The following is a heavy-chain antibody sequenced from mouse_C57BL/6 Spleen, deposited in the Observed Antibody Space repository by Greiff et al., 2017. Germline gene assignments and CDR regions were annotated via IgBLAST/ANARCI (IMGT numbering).Heavy chain of an antibody. CDR3: ARRDGSSYKYFDV. CDR2: IDPSDSYT. Sequence: VQLQQPGAELVMPGASVKLSCKASGYTFTSYWMHWVKQRPGQGLEWIGEIDPSDSYTNYNRKFKGKSTLTVDKSSSTAYMQLSSLTSEDSAVYYCARRDGSSYKYFDVWGTGTTVTVSS. V-gene: IGHV1-69*01. CDR1: GYTFTSYW. J-gene: IGHJ1*03. D-gene: IGHD1-1*01.